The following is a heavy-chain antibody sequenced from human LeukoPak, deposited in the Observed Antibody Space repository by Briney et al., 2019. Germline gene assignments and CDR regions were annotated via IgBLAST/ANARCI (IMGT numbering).Heavy chain of an antibody. CDR2: FDPEDGET. CDR1: GYTLTESS. CDR3: ATDNYYGSGSYYRFDY. V-gene: IGHV1-24*01. D-gene: IGHD3-10*01. J-gene: IGHJ4*02. Sequence: EASVKVSCKVSGYTLTESSMHWVRQAPGKGLEWMGGFDPEDGETIYAQKFQGRVTMTEDTSTDTAYMELSSLRSEDTAVYYCATDNYYGSGSYYRFDYWGQGTLVTVSS.